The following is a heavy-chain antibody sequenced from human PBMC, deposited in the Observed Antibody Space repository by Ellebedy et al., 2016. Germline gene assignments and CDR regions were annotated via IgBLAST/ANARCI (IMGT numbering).Heavy chain of an antibody. CDR2: ISASSANI. V-gene: IGHV3-48*02. J-gene: IGHJ4*02. CDR1: GFTFSRYA. D-gene: IGHD6-13*01. CDR3: ANDRSYGSSWYHFLDY. Sequence: GGSLRLSCAASGFTFSRYAMNWVRQAPGKGLEWVSYISASSANIHYADSVKGRFTISRDNAKNPLDLQMNSLRDEDTAVYYCANDRSYGSSWYHFLDYWGQGILVTVSS.